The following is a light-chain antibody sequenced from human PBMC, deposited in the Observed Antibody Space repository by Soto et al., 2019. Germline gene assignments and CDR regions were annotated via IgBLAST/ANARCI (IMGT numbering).Light chain of an antibody. Sequence: SVLTQPPSVSGAPGQRVTISCSGSTSNIGRNTVNWYKQFPGTAPKLLIYSNNQRPSGVPDRFSGSKSGTSVSLAISGLQSEDEADYYCAAWDDSLNGPVFGGGTKLTVL. CDR1: TSNIGRNT. CDR2: SNN. V-gene: IGLV1-44*01. J-gene: IGLJ3*02. CDR3: AAWDDSLNGPV.